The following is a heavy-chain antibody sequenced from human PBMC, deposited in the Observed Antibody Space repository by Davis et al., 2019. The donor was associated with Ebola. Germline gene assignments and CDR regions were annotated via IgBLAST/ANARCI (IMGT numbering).Heavy chain of an antibody. Sequence: PGGSLRLSCAASRIAFGRYAMNWVRLAPGKGLEWVSLISSVGDSTIYAASVKGRFSISRDNAKNSLYLQMDSLTVADTAVYYCVREATLTMRLVMGSTIGFDLWGQGTTVTVSS. D-gene: IGHD2-2*01. V-gene: IGHV3-21*05. CDR2: ISSVGDST. CDR1: RIAFGRYA. CDR3: VREATLTMRLVMGSTIGFDL. J-gene: IGHJ3*01.